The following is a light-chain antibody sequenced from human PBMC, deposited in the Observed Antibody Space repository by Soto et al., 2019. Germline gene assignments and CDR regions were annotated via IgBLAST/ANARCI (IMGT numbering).Light chain of an antibody. CDR1: SSNIGAGYD. J-gene: IGLJ2*01. Sequence: QSVLTLPPSVSGAPGQRVTISCTGSSSNIGAGYDVRWYQQLPGRAPKLLIYGNTNRPSGVPDRFSGSKSGTSASLAITGLQAEDEADYYCLSFDSSLSVVFGGGTKLTVL. V-gene: IGLV1-40*01. CDR3: LSFDSSLSVV. CDR2: GNT.